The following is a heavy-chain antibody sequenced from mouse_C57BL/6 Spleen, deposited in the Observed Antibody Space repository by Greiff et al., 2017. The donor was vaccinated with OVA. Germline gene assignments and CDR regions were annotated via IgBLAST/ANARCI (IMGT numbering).Heavy chain of an antibody. V-gene: IGHV1-50*01. J-gene: IGHJ3*01. CDR3: APGHYYGSSYVLAY. CDR1: GYTFTSYW. CDR2: IDPSDSYT. D-gene: IGHD1-1*01. Sequence: VQLQQSGAELVKPGASVKLSCKASGYTFTSYWMQWVKQRPGQGLEWIGEIDPSDSYTNYNPKITGKATLTVDTSSSTAYMQLSSLTSEDSAVYYCAPGHYYGSSYVLAYWGQGTLVTVSA.